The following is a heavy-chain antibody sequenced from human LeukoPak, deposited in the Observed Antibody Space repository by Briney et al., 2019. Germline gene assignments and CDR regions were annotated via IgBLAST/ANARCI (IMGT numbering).Heavy chain of an antibody. D-gene: IGHD3-10*01. V-gene: IGHV3-23*01. CDR1: GFTFSSYA. CDR2: ISGSGGST. Sequence: GGSLRLSCAASGFTFSSYATSWVRQAPGKGLEWVSAISGSGGSTYYADSVKGRFTISRDNSKNTLYLQMNSLRDEDTAVYYCASFGSGSNLDAFDIWGQGTMVTVST. CDR3: ASFGSGSNLDAFDI. J-gene: IGHJ3*02.